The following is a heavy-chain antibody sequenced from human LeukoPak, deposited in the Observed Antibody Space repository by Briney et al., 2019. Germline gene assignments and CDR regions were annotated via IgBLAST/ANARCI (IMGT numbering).Heavy chain of an antibody. CDR3: ARVLQHPGIYYYGMDV. CDR2: INPNSGGT. D-gene: IGHD3-10*01. J-gene: IGHJ6*02. V-gene: IGHV1-2*02. Sequence: ASVKVSCKASGYTFTGYYMHWVRQAPGQGLEWMGWINPNSGGTNYAQKFQGRVTMTRDTSISTAYMELSRLRSDDTAVYYCARVLQHPGIYYYGMDVWGQGTTVTVSS. CDR1: GYTFTGYY.